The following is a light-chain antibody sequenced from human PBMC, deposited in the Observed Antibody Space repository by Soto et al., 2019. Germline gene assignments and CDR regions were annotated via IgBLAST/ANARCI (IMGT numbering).Light chain of an antibody. CDR3: QLRSDWPPLT. CDR1: QSVSSY. J-gene: IGKJ4*01. Sequence: EIVLTQSPATLSLSPGERATLSCRASQSVSSYLVWYQQKPGQAPRLLIYDASNRAPGIPARFSGSGSGTDFTLTISSLEPEDFAVYYCQLRSDWPPLTFGGGTKVEIK. CDR2: DAS. V-gene: IGKV3-11*01.